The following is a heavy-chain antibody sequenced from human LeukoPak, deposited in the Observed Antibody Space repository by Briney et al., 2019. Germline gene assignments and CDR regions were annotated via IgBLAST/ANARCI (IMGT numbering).Heavy chain of an antibody. J-gene: IGHJ6*02. D-gene: IGHD2-2*01. CDR1: RDSFSSYA. Sequence: SVKVSCKAPRDSFSSYAISWVRPAPRQGLEWMGGIIPIFGTANYAQKFQGRVSITADESTSTAYMELSSLRSEDTAVYYCARDGVVPARLGYYYYGMDVWGQGTTVTVSS. CDR3: ARDGVVPARLGYYYYGMDV. V-gene: IGHV1-69*13. CDR2: IIPIFGTA.